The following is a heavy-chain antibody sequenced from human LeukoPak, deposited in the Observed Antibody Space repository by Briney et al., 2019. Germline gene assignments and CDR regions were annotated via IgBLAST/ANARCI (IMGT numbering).Heavy chain of an antibody. CDR3: ASSRSAGITGTVYYYYGMDV. J-gene: IGHJ6*02. Sequence: GASVKVSCKASGGTFSSYAISWARQAPGQGLEWMGGIIPIFGTANYAQKFQGRVTITADESTSTAYMELSSLRSEDTAVYYCASSRSAGITGTVYYYYGMDVWGQGTTVTVSS. CDR1: GGTFSSYA. CDR2: IIPIFGTA. D-gene: IGHD1-20*01. V-gene: IGHV1-69*13.